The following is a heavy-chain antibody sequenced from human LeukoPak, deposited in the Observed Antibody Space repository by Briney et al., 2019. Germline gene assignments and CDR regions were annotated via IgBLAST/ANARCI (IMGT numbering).Heavy chain of an antibody. Sequence: SETLSLTCTVSGGSISSSSYYWGWIRQPPGKGLECIGSIYYSGSTYYNPYLKSRVTISIDTSKNQFSLKLSSVTAADTAVYYCARFNSGSYQHYFDYWGQGTLVTVSS. CDR3: ARFNSGSYQHYFDY. D-gene: IGHD1-26*01. CDR1: GGSISSSSYY. V-gene: IGHV4-39*07. CDR2: IYYSGST. J-gene: IGHJ4*02.